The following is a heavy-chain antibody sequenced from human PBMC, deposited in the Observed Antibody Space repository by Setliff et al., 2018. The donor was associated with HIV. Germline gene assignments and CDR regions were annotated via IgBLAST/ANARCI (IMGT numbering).Heavy chain of an antibody. D-gene: IGHD6-13*01. CDR2: TCHSGTT. CDR3: ARNKGGSTSDLDY. J-gene: IGHJ4*02. CDR1: GGSISRSNW. V-gene: IGHV4-4*02. Sequence: PSETLSLTCGVSGGSISRSNWWTWVRQPPGKGLEWIGDTCHSGTTNYNPSLKSRVAISVDKSKNEFSLKLTSVTAADTAVYYCARNKGGSTSDLDYWGQGTLVTSPQ.